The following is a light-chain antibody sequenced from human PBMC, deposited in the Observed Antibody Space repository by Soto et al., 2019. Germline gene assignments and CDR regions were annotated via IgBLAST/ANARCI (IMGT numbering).Light chain of an antibody. CDR1: QSISNNY. J-gene: IGKJ2*01. Sequence: ETVLTQSPGTLSLSPGERATLSCRAGQSISNNYLSWYQQKPGQAPRLLIHDASNSATGIPDRFSGSGSGTDFTLTISRLEPEDFVVYYCQWYGISPPEYTFGQGTMLEI. CDR2: DAS. CDR3: QWYGISPPEYT. V-gene: IGKV3-20*01.